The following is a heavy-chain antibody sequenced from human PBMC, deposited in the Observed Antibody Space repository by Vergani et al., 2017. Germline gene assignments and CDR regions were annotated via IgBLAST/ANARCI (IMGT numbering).Heavy chain of an antibody. CDR1: GYSFTSYW. J-gene: IGHJ4*02. D-gene: IGHD6-19*01. CDR3: ARDDVWGVSGIAVAGIFDY. V-gene: IGHV5-51*03. CDR2: IYPGDSDT. Sequence: EVQLVQSGAEVKKPGESLKISCKGSGYSFTSYWIGWVRQMPGKGLEWMGIIYPGDSDTRYSPSFQGQVTISADKSISTAYLQWSSLKASDTAMYYCARDDVWGVSGIAVAGIFDYWGQGTLVTVSS.